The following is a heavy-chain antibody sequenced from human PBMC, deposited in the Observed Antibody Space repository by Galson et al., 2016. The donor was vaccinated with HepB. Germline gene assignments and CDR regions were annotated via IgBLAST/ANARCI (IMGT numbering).Heavy chain of an antibody. CDR2: VNHLGVS. V-gene: IGHV4-34*01. J-gene: IGHJ4*02. Sequence: SETLSLTCSVDSESLKYFCWSWIRQTPGKGLEWIGEVNHLGVSDYNPSLSRRVTVSLDTSKTHFSLKLTSLTAADTGVYYCARGLRDTVLVNGYYFDQWGQGTLVTVSA. CDR1: SESLKYFC. D-gene: IGHD5-18*01. CDR3: ARGLRDTVLVNGYYFDQ.